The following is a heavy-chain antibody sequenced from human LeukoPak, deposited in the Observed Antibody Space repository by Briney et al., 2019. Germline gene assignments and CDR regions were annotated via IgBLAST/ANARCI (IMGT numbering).Heavy chain of an antibody. CDR1: GYTFTSYG. CDR3: ARVLGFRPDTLKGSDY. CDR2: ISAYNGNT. V-gene: IGHV1-18*01. J-gene: IGHJ4*02. Sequence: ASVRVSCKASGYTFTSYGISWVRQAPGQGLEWMGWISAYNGNTNYAQRLQGRVTVTTDRSTSTAHMEVRSLRSDDTAVYYCARVLGFRPDTLKGSDYWGQGTLVTVSS.